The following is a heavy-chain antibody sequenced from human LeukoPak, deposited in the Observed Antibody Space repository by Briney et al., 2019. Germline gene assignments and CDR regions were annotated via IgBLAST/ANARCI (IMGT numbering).Heavy chain of an antibody. J-gene: IGHJ4*02. D-gene: IGHD6-19*01. CDR2: IRYDGSNK. V-gene: IGHV3-30*02. CDR3: AKTKYSSGHTPFDY. CDR1: GFTFSSYG. Sequence: GGSLRLSCAASGFTFSSYGMHWVRQAPSKGLEWVAFIRYDGSNKYYADSVKGRFTISRDNSKNTLYLQMNSLRAEDTAVYYCAKTKYSSGHTPFDYWGQGTLVTVSS.